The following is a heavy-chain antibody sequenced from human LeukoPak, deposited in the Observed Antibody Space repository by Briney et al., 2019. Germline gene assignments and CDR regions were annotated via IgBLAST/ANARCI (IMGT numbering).Heavy chain of an antibody. CDR1: GGSFSGYY. D-gene: IGHD1-26*01. J-gene: IGHJ4*02. Sequence: PSETLSLTCAVYGGSFSGYYWSWIRQPPGKGLEWIGEINHSGSTNYNPSLKSRVTISVDTSKNQFSLKLSSVTAADTAVYYCARDGEGATIDYWGQGTLVTVSS. CDR3: ARDGEGATIDY. V-gene: IGHV4-34*01. CDR2: INHSGST.